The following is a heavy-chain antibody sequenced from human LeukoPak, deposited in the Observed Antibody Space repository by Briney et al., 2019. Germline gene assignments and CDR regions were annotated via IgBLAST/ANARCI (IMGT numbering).Heavy chain of an antibody. CDR2: MHPNSDDT. CDR1: GYTFTNND. CDR3: ARHFGSGDNFDY. D-gene: IGHD5-12*01. Sequence: GASVKVSCKTSGYTFTNNDIHWVRQATGQGLEWMGWMHPNSDDTGYAQKFQGRVTMTRNTSISTAYMELSSLRPEDTAVYYCARHFGSGDNFDYWGQGTLLIVSS. J-gene: IGHJ4*02. V-gene: IGHV1-8*01.